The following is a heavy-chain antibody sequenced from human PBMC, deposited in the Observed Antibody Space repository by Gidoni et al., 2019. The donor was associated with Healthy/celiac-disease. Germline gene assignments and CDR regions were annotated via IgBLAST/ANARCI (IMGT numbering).Heavy chain of an antibody. V-gene: IGHV4-39*01. D-gene: IGHD6-19*01. Sequence: QLQLQQSGPVLVKPSETLSFTCTVSGGSISSSSYSLGWIRQPPGKGLEWIGSIYYSGSTCYNPSLKSRVTISVDTSKNQYSLKLSSVTAADTAVYDCARQYNYSSGWYSYYYYGMDVWGQGTTVTVSS. J-gene: IGHJ6*02. CDR3: ARQYNYSSGWYSYYYYGMDV. CDR2: IYYSGST. CDR1: GGSISSSSYS.